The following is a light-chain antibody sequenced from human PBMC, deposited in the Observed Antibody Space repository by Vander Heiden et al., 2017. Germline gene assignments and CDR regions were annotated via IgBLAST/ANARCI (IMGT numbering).Light chain of an antibody. CDR2: KAS. J-gene: IGKJ1*01. Sequence: DIQVTQSPSTLSASVGDRVTITCRASQNIYNWLAWYQQKPGKAPKLLIYKASILQSGVPSRISGSGSGTEFTLTISGLQPDDFATYYCEQYYSYWTFGQGTKAEMK. CDR1: QNIYNW. V-gene: IGKV1-5*03. CDR3: EQYYSYWT.